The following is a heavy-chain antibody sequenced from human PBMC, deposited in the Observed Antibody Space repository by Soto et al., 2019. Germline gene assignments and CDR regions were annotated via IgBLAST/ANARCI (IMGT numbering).Heavy chain of an antibody. CDR2: ISHRGAT. CDR1: GASIDSGDY. J-gene: IGHJ4*02. Sequence: SEPLSLTFGVSGASIDSGDYWGWVRQAPERGLEWIGSISHRGATSYTPSLKSRAIISLDTSNNQFTLRLTSVTVADTATYYWWSDEDESSGPHHEHWARGTSVPVSS. D-gene: IGHD3-22*01. V-gene: IGHV4-38-2*01. CDR3: WSDEDESSGPHHEH.